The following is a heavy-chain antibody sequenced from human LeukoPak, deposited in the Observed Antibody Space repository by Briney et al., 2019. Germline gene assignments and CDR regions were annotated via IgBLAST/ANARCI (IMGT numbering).Heavy chain of an antibody. CDR1: GFTFSSYN. Sequence: GGSLRLSCAASGFTFSSYNIHWVRRAPGKGLEWVAVMSYDGSNKFYADSVKGRFTISRDNSKNTVYLQMNSLRAEDTAVYYCARELSSGWYDYWGQGTLVTDSS. V-gene: IGHV3-30-3*01. J-gene: IGHJ4*02. CDR2: MSYDGSNK. D-gene: IGHD6-19*01. CDR3: ARELSSGWYDY.